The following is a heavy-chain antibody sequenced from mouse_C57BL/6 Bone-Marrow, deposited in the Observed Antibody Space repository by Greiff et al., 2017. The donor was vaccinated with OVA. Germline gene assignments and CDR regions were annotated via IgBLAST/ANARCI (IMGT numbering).Heavy chain of an antibody. CDR1: GYTFTDYY. J-gene: IGHJ1*03. CDR2: IYPGSGNT. V-gene: IGHV1-76*01. Sequence: QVQLQQSGAELVRPGASVKLSCKASGYTFTDYYINWVKQRPGQGLEWIARIYPGSGNTYYNEKFKGKATLTAEKSSSTAYMQRSSLTSEDSAVYFCARSTYWYFDVWGTGTTVTVSS. CDR3: ARSTYWYFDV.